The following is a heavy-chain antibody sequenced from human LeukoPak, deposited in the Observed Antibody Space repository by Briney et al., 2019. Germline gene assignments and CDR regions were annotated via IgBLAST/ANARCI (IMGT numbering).Heavy chain of an antibody. D-gene: IGHD3-22*01. CDR3: AKESGKTYYYDSRGH. CDR2: ITGSGALT. J-gene: IGHJ4*02. Sequence: GGSLRLSCAASGFTLSNYAMTWVRQAPGKGLEWVSSITGSGALTYYADSVKGRFTISKDNAMDTLFLQMNSLRADDTAVYYCAKESGKTYYYDSRGHWGQGTLVTVSS. V-gene: IGHV3-23*01. CDR1: GFTLSNYA.